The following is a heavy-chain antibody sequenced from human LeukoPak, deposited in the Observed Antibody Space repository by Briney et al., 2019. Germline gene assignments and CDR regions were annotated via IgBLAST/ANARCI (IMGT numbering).Heavy chain of an antibody. CDR2: IIPILGIA. D-gene: IGHD3-22*01. Sequence: ASVKVSCKASGYTFTSYGISWVRQAPGQGLEWMGRIIPILGIANYAQKFQGRVTITADKSTSTAYMELSSLRSEDTAVYYCARDDPPTYYYDSSGQHWGQGTLVTVSS. V-gene: IGHV1-69*04. CDR3: ARDDPPTYYYDSSGQH. J-gene: IGHJ4*02. CDR1: GYTFTSYG.